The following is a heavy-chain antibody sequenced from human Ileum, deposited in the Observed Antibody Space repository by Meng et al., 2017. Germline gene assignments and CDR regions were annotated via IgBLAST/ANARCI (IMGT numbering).Heavy chain of an antibody. CDR2: ISGNGYTT. D-gene: IGHD3-10*01. CDR1: GFTFINYA. Sequence: EAHLLDSGRCLVHPWGSLRIALSASGFTFINYARSWVRQAPGKGLQWVSSISGNGYTTFYADSVRGRFSISRDNSNNKLFLQMNSLRADDTAVYYCAKYYASGSFYSFDSWGQGTLVTVSS. V-gene: IGHV3-23*01. CDR3: AKYYASGSFYSFDS. J-gene: IGHJ4*02.